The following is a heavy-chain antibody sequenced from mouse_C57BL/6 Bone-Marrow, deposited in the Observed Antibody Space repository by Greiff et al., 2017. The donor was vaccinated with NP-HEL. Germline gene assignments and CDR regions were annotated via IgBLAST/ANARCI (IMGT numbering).Heavy chain of an antibody. V-gene: IGHV1-20*01. J-gene: IGHJ3*01. CDR2: INPYNGDT. CDR1: GYSFTGYF. D-gene: IGHD2-3*01. CDR3: ARGRYDGYLAWFAY. Sequence: EVKLVESGPELVKPGDSVKISCKASGYSFTGYFMNWVMQSHGKSLEWIGRINPYNGDTFYNQKFKGKATLTVDKSSSTAHMELRSLTSEDSAVYYCARGRYDGYLAWFAYWGQGTLVTVSA.